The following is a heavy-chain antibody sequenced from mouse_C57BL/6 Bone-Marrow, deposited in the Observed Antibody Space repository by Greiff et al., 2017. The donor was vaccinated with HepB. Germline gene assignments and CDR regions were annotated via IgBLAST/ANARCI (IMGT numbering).Heavy chain of an antibody. CDR2: IWRGGST. V-gene: IGHV2-5*01. Sequence: QVQLKESGPGLVQPSQSLSITCTVSGFSLTSYGVHWVRQSPGKGLEWLGVIWRGGSTDYNAAFMSRLSITKDNSKSQVFFKMNSLQADDTAIYYYAKAPITTVVGGHDAMDYWGQGTSVTVSS. J-gene: IGHJ4*01. CDR3: AKAPITTVVGGHDAMDY. D-gene: IGHD1-1*01. CDR1: GFSLTSYG.